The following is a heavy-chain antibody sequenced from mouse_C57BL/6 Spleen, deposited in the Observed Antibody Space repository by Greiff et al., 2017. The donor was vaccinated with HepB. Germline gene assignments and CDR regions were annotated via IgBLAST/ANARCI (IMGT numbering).Heavy chain of an antibody. J-gene: IGHJ1*03. CDR3: TEGFYYYGSSYWYFDV. CDR2: IDPETGGT. CDR1: GYTFTDYE. V-gene: IGHV1-15*01. Sequence: QVHVKQSGAELVRPGASVTLSCKASGYTFTDYEMHWVKQTPVHGLEWIGAIDPETGGTAYNQKFKGKAILTADKSSSTAYMELRSLTSEDSAVYYCTEGFYYYGSSYWYFDVWGTGTTVTVSS. D-gene: IGHD1-1*01.